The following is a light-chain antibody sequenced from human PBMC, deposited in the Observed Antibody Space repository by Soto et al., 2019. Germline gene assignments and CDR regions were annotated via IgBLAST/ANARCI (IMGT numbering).Light chain of an antibody. CDR2: GAS. CDR3: QQYNNWAVT. Sequence: EIVMTQSPATLSVSPGERATLSCRASQSVGSNLAWYRQNPGQAPRLLIYGASTRATGIPARFSGSGSGTEFTLTISSLQSEDFAVYYCQQYNNWAVTFGPGTKVDIK. J-gene: IGKJ3*01. V-gene: IGKV3-15*01. CDR1: QSVGSN.